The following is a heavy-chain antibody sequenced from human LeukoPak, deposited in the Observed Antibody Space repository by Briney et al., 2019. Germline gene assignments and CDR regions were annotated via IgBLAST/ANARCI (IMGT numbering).Heavy chain of an antibody. CDR2: VYYSGST. J-gene: IGHJ4*02. Sequence: PSETLSLTCTVSGGSISSSPYYWGWIRQPPGKRLEWIGSVYYSGSTSYNPPLKGRATISVDTSKHQFSLKLNSVTAADTAVYYCARPLTGYSYFDYWGQGTLVTVSS. D-gene: IGHD3-9*01. CDR1: GGSISSSPYY. V-gene: IGHV4-39*01. CDR3: ARPLTGYSYFDY.